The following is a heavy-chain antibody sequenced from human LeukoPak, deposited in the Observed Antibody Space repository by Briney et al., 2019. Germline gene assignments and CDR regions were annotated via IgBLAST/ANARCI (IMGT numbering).Heavy chain of an antibody. CDR1: GGSFSAYY. D-gene: IGHD4-17*01. J-gene: IGHJ5*02. CDR2: INHSGST. CDR3: ARRDYGDYEWFDP. Sequence: SETLSLTCAVYGGSFSAYYWSWIRQPPGKGLEWIGEINHSGSTNYNPSLKSRVTISVDTSKNQFPLKLSSMTAADTAVYYCARRDYGDYEWFDPWGQGTLVTVSS. V-gene: IGHV4-34*01.